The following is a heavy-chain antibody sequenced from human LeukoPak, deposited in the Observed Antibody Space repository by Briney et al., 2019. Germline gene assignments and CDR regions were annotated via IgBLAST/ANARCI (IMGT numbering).Heavy chain of an antibody. Sequence: PSETLSLTCTVSGGSISSYYWSWIRQPPGKGLELIGYIYYSGSTNYNPSLKSRVAISVDTSKNQFSLKLTSVTAADTAVYYCARLSDGSGTQWWFFDLWGRGTLVTVSS. CDR1: GGSISSYY. D-gene: IGHD3-10*01. CDR2: IYYSGST. V-gene: IGHV4-59*08. CDR3: ARLSDGSGTQWWFFDL. J-gene: IGHJ2*01.